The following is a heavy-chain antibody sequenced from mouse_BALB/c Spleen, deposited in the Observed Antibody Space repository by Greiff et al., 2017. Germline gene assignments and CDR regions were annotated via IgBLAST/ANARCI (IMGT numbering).Heavy chain of an antibody. Sequence: QVQLKESGPGLVAPSQSLSITCTVSGFSLTGYGVNWVRQPPGKGLEWLGMIWGDGSTDYNSALKSRLSISKDNSKSQVFLKMNSLQTDDTARYYCARDGGGNYPYFDYWGQGTTLTVSS. CDR1: GFSLTGYG. CDR2: IWGDGST. V-gene: IGHV2-6-7*01. CDR3: ARDGGGNYPYFDY. J-gene: IGHJ2*01. D-gene: IGHD2-1*01.